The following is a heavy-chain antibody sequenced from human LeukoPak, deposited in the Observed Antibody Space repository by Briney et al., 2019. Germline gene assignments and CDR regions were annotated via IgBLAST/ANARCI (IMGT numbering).Heavy chain of an antibody. V-gene: IGHV4-59*01. J-gene: IGHJ4*02. CDR1: GGSSSNYY. CDR2: IYYTGST. CDR3: ARNLIPEQLVVNF. D-gene: IGHD6-13*01. Sequence: SETLSLTCTVSGGSSSNYYWNWIRQPPGKGLEWIGYIYYTGSTNYNPSLKSRVTMSVDTSKNQFSLNLQSVTPEDTAVYYCARNLIPEQLVVNFWGQGTLVTVSS.